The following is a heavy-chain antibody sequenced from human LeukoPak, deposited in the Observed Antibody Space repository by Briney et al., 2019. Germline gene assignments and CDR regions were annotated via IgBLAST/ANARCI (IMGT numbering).Heavy chain of an antibody. Sequence: KPSETLSLTCAVYGGSFSGYYWSWIRQPPGKGLERIGEINHSGSTNYNPSLKSRVTISVDTSKNQFSLKLSPVTAADTAVYYCARGQGIYDYVWGSYPPLDYWGQGTLVTVSS. CDR2: INHSGST. D-gene: IGHD3-16*02. CDR3: ARGQGIYDYVWGSYPPLDY. V-gene: IGHV4-34*01. CDR1: GGSFSGYY. J-gene: IGHJ4*02.